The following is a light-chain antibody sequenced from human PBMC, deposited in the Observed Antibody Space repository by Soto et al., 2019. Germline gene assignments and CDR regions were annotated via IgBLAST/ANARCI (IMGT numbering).Light chain of an antibody. CDR3: QQYNNWPRT. CDR2: GAS. J-gene: IGKJ1*01. Sequence: EIVMTQSPATLSVCPGERATLSCRASQSVSSNLAWYQQKPGQVPRLLIYGASTRSTGIPARFSGSGSGTEFSLTLCSLQSEDFAVYYCQQYNNWPRTFGQGTKVEIK. V-gene: IGKV3D-15*01. CDR1: QSVSSN.